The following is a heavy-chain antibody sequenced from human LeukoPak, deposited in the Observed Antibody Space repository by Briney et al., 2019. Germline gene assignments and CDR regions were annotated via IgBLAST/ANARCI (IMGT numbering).Heavy chain of an antibody. V-gene: IGHV3-48*03. CDR3: ARDRRVGATWSVGAFDI. CDR1: GFSLTTYE. D-gene: IGHD1-26*01. CDR2: TSSSGDSI. Sequence: GGSLRLSCAASGFSLTTYEMNWVRQAPGKGLEWVSYTSSSGDSIYYADSVKGRFTISRDNAKNSLSLQMNSLRAEDTAIYYCARDRRVGATWSVGAFDIWGQGTTVTVSS. J-gene: IGHJ3*02.